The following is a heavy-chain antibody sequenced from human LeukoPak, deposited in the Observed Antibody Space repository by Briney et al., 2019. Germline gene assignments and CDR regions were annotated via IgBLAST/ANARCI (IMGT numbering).Heavy chain of an antibody. J-gene: IGHJ4*02. Sequence: PSETLSLTCTVSGGSISSGDYYWGWIRQPPGKGLEWIGSIYYSGSTYYNPSLKSRVTISVDTSKNQFSLKLSSVTAADTAVYYCARDLGNYYDYWGQGTLVTVSS. CDR3: ARDLGNYYDY. CDR1: GGSISSGDYY. CDR2: IYYSGST. V-gene: IGHV4-39*07.